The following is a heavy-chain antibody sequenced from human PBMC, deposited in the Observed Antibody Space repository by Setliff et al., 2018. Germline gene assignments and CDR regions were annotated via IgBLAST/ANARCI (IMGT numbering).Heavy chain of an antibody. CDR2: ISTYNGKT. CDR3: ARDLDYQYYYDSSGRDAFDI. J-gene: IGHJ3*02. Sequence: ASVKVSCKASGYIFTSYGFSWVRQAPGQGLEWMGWISTYNGKTNYAQKFQGRVTMTTDTSTSTAYMELRILRSDDTAVYYCARDLDYQYYYDSSGRDAFDIWGQGTMVTVSS. CDR1: GYIFTSYG. V-gene: IGHV1-18*01. D-gene: IGHD3-22*01.